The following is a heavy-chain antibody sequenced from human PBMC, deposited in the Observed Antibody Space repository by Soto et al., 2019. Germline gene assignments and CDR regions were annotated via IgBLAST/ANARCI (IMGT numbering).Heavy chain of an antibody. V-gene: IGHV1-69*01. CDR1: GGTFSSYA. J-gene: IGHJ6*02. Sequence: QVQLVQSGAEVKKPGSSVKVSCKASGGTFSSYAISWVRQAPGQGLEWMGGIIPIFGTANYAQKFQGRVTITADESTSTAYMELSSLRSEDTAVYYCARDPYSSSWYWCEVGICYYGMDVWGQGTTVTVSS. CDR3: ARDPYSSSWYWCEVGICYYGMDV. CDR2: IIPIFGTA. D-gene: IGHD6-13*01.